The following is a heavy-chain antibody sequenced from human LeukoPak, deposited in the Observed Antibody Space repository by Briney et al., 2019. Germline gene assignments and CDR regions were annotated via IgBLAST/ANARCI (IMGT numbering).Heavy chain of an antibody. CDR1: GYTFIGQY. J-gene: IGHJ4*02. V-gene: IGHV1-2*02. CDR3: ARETHSYDRSGYYPSDY. CDR2: INPNSGGT. Sequence: ASVKVSCKASGYTFIGQYLHWVRQAPGRGLEWMGWINPNSGGTNYAQRFRGRVTMTRDTSINTAYMELSRLRSDDTAVYYCARETHSYDRSGYYPSDYWGQGTLVTVSS. D-gene: IGHD3-22*01.